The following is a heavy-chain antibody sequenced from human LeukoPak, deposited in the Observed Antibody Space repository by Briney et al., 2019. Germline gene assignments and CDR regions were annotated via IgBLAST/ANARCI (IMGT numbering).Heavy chain of an antibody. CDR1: GDSISSSSYY. V-gene: IGHV4-39*07. D-gene: IGHD3-10*01. Sequence: PSETLSLTCTVSGDSISSSSYYWGWIRQPPGKGLEWIGSIYYSGSTYYNPSLKSRVTISVDRSKNQFSLKLSSVTAADTAVYYCARDRKEGYGSGPFDYWGQGTLVTVSS. J-gene: IGHJ4*02. CDR2: IYYSGST. CDR3: ARDRKEGYGSGPFDY.